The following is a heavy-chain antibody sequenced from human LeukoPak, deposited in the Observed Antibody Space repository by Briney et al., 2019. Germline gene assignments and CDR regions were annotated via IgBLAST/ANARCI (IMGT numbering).Heavy chain of an antibody. V-gene: IGHV4-39*07. CDR2: IYYSGST. CDR1: GGSISSSSYY. Sequence: SETLSLTCTVSGGSISSSSYYWGWIRQPPGKGLEWIGSIYYSGSTYYNPSLKSRVTISVDTSKNQFSLKLSSVTAADTAVYYCARDPATAYGYWGQGTLVTVSS. CDR3: ARDPATAYGY. J-gene: IGHJ4*02. D-gene: IGHD2-21*01.